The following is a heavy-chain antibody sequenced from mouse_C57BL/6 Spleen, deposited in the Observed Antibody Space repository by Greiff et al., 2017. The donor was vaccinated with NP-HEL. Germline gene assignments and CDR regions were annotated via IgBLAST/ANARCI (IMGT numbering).Heavy chain of an antibody. CDR1: GYTFTDYE. Sequence: QVHVKQSGAELVRPGASVTLSCKASGYTFTDYEMHWVKQTPVHGLEWIGAIDPETGGTAYNQKFKGKAILTADKSSSTAYMELRSLTSEDSAVYYCTRSDLFAYWGQGTLVTVSA. J-gene: IGHJ3*01. CDR2: IDPETGGT. V-gene: IGHV1-15*01. CDR3: TRSDLFAY.